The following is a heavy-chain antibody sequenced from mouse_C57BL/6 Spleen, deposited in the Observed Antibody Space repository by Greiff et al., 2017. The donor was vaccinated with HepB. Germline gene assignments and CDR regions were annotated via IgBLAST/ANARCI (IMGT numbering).Heavy chain of an antibody. D-gene: IGHD2-5*01. V-gene: IGHV5-6*01. CDR3: ASLSNSYAMDY. J-gene: IGHJ4*01. CDR2: ISSGGSYT. CDR1: GFTFSSYG. Sequence: EVKLMESGGDLVKPGGSLKLSCAASGFTFSSYGMSWVRQTPDKRLEWVATISSGGSYTYYPDSVKGRFTISRDKAKNTLYLQMSSLKSEDTAMYYCASLSNSYAMDYWGQGTSVTVSS.